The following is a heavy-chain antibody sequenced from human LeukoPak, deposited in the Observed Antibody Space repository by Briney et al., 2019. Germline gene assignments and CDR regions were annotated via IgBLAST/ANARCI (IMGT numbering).Heavy chain of an antibody. CDR2: IYYSGSP. CDR1: GGSISSYY. CDR3: GSSMAGFPTV. Sequence: WETLPLTCTVSGGSISSYYWSWIRQPPGKGLEWIGYIYYSGSPNCNPSLKSRVTISVDTSTNQSSLKLSSVTAADTAVYYCGSSMAGFPTVWGQGTFVPVPS. V-gene: IGHV4-59*01. J-gene: IGHJ4*02. D-gene: IGHD5-24*01.